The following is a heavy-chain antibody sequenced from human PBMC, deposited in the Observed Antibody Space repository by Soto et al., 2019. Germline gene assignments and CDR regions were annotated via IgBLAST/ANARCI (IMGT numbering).Heavy chain of an antibody. CDR3: ATDDPRYCSGGSCYHGY. D-gene: IGHD2-15*01. J-gene: IGHJ4*02. Sequence: VASVKVSCKVSGYTLTELSMHWVRQAPGKGLEWMGGFDPEDGETIYAQKFQGRVTMTEDTSTDTAYMELSSLRSEDTAVYYCATDDPRYCSGGSCYHGYWGQGTLVTVSS. CDR2: FDPEDGET. V-gene: IGHV1-24*01. CDR1: GYTLTELS.